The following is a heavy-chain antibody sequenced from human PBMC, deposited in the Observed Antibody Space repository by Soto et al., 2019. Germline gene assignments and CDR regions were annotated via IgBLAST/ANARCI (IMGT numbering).Heavy chain of an antibody. J-gene: IGHJ6*02. V-gene: IGHV3-30*18. CDR2: ISYDGSNK. Sequence: GGSLRLSCAASGFTFSSYGMHWVRQAPGKGLEWVAVISYDGSNKYYADSVKGRFTISRDNSKNTLYLQMNSLRAEDTAVYYCAKGLYYYDSSGYRYGMDVWGQGTTVTVSS. CDR3: AKGLYYYDSSGYRYGMDV. CDR1: GFTFSSYG. D-gene: IGHD3-22*01.